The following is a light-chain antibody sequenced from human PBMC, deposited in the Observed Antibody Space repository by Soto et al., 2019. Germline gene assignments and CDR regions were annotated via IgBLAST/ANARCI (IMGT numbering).Light chain of an antibody. J-gene: IGKJ1*01. CDR1: QSISSW. CDR2: DAS. CDR3: QRDNSYLWT. Sequence: DIQMTQSPSTLSASVGHRVTITCRASQSISSWLAWYQQKPGKAPKLLIYDASSLESGVPSRFSGSGSGTEFTLTISSLQPDDFATYCRQRDNSYLWTFGQGNKVEIK. V-gene: IGKV1-5*01.